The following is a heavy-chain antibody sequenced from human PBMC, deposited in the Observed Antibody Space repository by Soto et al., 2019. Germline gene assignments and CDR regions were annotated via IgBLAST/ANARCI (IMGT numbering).Heavy chain of an antibody. CDR1: GYTFTSYD. Sequence: ASVKVSCKASGYTFTSYDINWVRQATGQELEWMGWMNPNSGNTGYAQKFQGRVTMTRNTSISTAYMELSGLRSEDTAVYYCARGLSSGDSARYYYYYYYMDVWGKGTTVTVSS. D-gene: IGHD1-26*01. V-gene: IGHV1-8*01. J-gene: IGHJ6*03. CDR2: MNPNSGNT. CDR3: ARGLSSGDSARYYYYYYYMDV.